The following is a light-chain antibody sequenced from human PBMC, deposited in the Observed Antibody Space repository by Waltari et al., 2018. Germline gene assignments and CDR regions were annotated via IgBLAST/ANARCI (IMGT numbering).Light chain of an antibody. V-gene: IGKV3-15*01. CDR1: QNIHDN. Sequence: EVLMTQSPATLSVSPGERVTLSCRASQNIHDNLAWYQQKPGQAHRLLIYGASTRATAIPARFRGSGSGTEFTLTISSLQSEDFAIYYCQQYNKWPPLTFGGGTKVEIK. CDR2: GAS. J-gene: IGKJ4*01. CDR3: QQYNKWPPLT.